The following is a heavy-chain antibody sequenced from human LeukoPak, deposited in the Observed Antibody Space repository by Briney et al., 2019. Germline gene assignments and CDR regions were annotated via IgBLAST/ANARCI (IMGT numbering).Heavy chain of an antibody. CDR3: ARVTNYDFWSGQGYGMDV. D-gene: IGHD3-3*01. J-gene: IGHJ6*02. V-gene: IGHV3-21*01. CDR2: ISSSSSYI. CDR1: GFTFSSYS. Sequence: PGGSLRLSCAASGFTFSSYSMNWVRQAPGKVLEWVSSISSSSSYIYYADSVKGRFTISRDNAKNSLYLQMNSLRAEDTAVYYCARVTNYDFWSGQGYGMDVWGQGTTVTVSS.